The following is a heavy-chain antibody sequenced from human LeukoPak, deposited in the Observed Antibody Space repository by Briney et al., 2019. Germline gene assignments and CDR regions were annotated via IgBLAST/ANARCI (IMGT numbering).Heavy chain of an antibody. CDR3: ARGYGSGSYSHFDY. CDR2: MYYSGST. CDR1: GGSISSYY. V-gene: IGHV4-59*01. J-gene: IGHJ4*02. Sequence: SETLSLTCTVSGGSISSYYWSWIRQPPGKGLEWIGYMYYSGSTNYSPSLKSRVTISVDTSKNQFSLKLSSVTAADTAVYYCARGYGSGSYSHFDYWGQGTLVTVSS. D-gene: IGHD3-10*01.